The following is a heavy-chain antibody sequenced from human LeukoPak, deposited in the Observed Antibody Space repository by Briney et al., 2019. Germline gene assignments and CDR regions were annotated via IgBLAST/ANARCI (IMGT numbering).Heavy chain of an antibody. CDR3: ARDIVATITPYYYYYGMDV. Sequence: GGSLRLSCAASGFTFSSYSMNWVRQVPGKGLEWVSSISSSSSYIYYADSVKGRFTISRDNAKNSPYLQMNRLRAEDTAVYYCARDIVATITPYYYYYGMDVWGQGTTVTVSS. V-gene: IGHV3-21*01. CDR1: GFTFSSYS. D-gene: IGHD5-12*01. J-gene: IGHJ6*02. CDR2: ISSSSSYI.